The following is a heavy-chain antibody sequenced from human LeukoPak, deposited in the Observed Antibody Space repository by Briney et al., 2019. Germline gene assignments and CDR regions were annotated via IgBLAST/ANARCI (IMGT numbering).Heavy chain of an antibody. Sequence: PGGSLRLSCTASGFSLTNYEMNWVRQTPGKGLEWVSHISSGSNTEYYADSVRGRFTMAIDNAKNSLFLQMNSLRAEDTAIYYCARDTVNGPFVISLDYWGQGALVTVSS. CDR2: ISSGSNTE. CDR1: GFSLTNYE. J-gene: IGHJ4*02. D-gene: IGHD2-8*01. V-gene: IGHV3-48*03. CDR3: ARDTVNGPFVISLDY.